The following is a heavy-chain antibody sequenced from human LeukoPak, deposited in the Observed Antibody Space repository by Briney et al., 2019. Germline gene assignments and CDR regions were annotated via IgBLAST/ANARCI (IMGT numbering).Heavy chain of an antibody. CDR3: AKLKGQATRYDY. V-gene: IGHV3-7*01. CDR1: GFTFGNNW. J-gene: IGHJ4*02. D-gene: IGHD6-6*01. Sequence: GGSLRLSCAASGFTFGNNWMSGVRQAPGEGLEWVASINPDGRDKYYVDSVRGRFTISRDNDKNLLYLQMDSLGAEDAAVYHCAKLKGQATRYDYWGQGILVTVSS. CDR2: INPDGRDK.